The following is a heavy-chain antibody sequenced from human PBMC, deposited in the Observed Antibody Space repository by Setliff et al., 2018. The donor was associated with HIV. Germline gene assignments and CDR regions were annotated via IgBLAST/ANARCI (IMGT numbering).Heavy chain of an antibody. CDR2: MSPNTGNT. J-gene: IGHJ3*02. CDR3: ARDTNYGDNIWAFDM. D-gene: IGHD4-17*01. V-gene: IGHV1-8*02. Sequence: ASVKVSCKASGYTFISYDINWVRQAAGQGLEWVGWMSPNTGNTGYAQKFQGRVTMTRQTSINTAYMELNSLTSEDTAVYYCARDTNYGDNIWAFDMWGQGTKVTVSS. CDR1: GYTFISYD.